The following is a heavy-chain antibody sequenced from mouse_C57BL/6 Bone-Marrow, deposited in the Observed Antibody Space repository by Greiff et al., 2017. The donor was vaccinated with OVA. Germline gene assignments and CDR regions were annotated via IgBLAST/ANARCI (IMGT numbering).Heavy chain of an antibody. CDR1: GYTFTSYW. CDR3: ARDAY. V-gene: IGHV1-52*01. J-gene: IGHJ3*01. Sequence: QVQLQQPGAELVRPGSSVKLSCKASGYTFTSYWMHWVKQRPIQGLEWIGNIDPSDSETQYNQKFKDKATVTVDKSSSTAYMQLSSLTSEDSAVYYCARDAYWGQGTLVTVSA. CDR2: IDPSDSET.